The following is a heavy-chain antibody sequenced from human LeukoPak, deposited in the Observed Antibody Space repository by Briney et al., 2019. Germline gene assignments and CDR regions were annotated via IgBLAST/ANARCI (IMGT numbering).Heavy chain of an antibody. CDR2: ISYDGSNK. Sequence: GGPLRLSCAASGFTFSSYAMHWVRQAPGKGLEWVAVISYDGSNKYYADSVKGRFTISRDNSKNTLYLQMNSLRAEDTAVYYCAKATSSYDFWSGYLNWGQGTLVTVSS. V-gene: IGHV3-30-3*01. CDR3: AKATSSYDFWSGYLN. J-gene: IGHJ4*02. CDR1: GFTFSSYA. D-gene: IGHD3-3*01.